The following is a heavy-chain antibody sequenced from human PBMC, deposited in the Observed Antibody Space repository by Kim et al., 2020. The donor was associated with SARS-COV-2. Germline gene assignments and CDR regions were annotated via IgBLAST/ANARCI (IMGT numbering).Heavy chain of an antibody. Sequence: SETLSLTCTVSGGSISSSSYYWGWIRQPPGKGLEWIGSIYYSGSTYYNTSLKSRVTLSVDTSKNRFSLKLSSVTAAGTAVYYCARLQMGSGWSDYWGQGTLVTVSS. CDR3: ARLQMGSGWSDY. D-gene: IGHD6-19*01. CDR1: GGSISSSSYY. V-gene: IGHV4-39*01. J-gene: IGHJ4*01. CDR2: IYYSGST.